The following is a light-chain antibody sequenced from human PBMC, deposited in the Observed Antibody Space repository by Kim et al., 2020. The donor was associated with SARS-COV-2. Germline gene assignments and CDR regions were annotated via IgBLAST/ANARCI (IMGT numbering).Light chain of an antibody. Sequence: TARMAWVICGGNNIGSEAVHWYQQKPGQDPVLVIYSDRNRPSGIPERFSGSNPGNTATLTISRIEAGDKADYYCQVWDRSSDHQGGFGGGTQLTVL. CDR1: NIGSEA. CDR3: QVWDRSSDHQGG. CDR2: SDR. V-gene: IGLV3-12*02. J-gene: IGLJ3*02.